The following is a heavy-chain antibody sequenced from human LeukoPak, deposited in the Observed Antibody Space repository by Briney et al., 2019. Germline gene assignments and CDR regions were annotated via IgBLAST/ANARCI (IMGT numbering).Heavy chain of an antibody. J-gene: IGHJ6*03. CDR3: ARGVYYYYHMDV. CDR1: GGSMNNYY. V-gene: IGHV4-4*07. Sequence: PSETLSLTCRVSGGSMNNYYWSWIRQPAGRGLQWIGRMFTNGASNYNPSPKSRVTMAVDTSKNQVSLTLNSATAADTAVYYCARGVYYYYHMDVWGKGTTVTVSS. CDR2: MFTNGAS.